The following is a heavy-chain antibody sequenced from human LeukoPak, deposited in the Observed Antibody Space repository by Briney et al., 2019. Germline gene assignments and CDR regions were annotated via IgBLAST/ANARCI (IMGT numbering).Heavy chain of an antibody. CDR1: GYTFTGYY. J-gene: IGHJ6*02. Sequence: ASVKVSCKASGYTFTGYYMHWVRQAPGQGLEWMGGIIPIFGTANYAQKFQGRVTITADESTSTAYMELSSLRSEDTAVYYCARDRGVGYCTNGVCPGGMDVWGQGTTVTVSS. CDR3: ARDRGVGYCTNGVCPGGMDV. V-gene: IGHV1-69*13. CDR2: IIPIFGTA. D-gene: IGHD2-8*01.